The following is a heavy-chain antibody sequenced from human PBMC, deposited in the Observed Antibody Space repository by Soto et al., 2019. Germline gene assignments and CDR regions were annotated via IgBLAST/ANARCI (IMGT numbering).Heavy chain of an antibody. CDR1: GITVSRNY. Sequence: EEQLVESGGGLIQSGGSLRLSCAASGITVSRNYMSWVRQAPGKGLEWVSVIYGGGVTQYAEFVQGRFIISRDNSKNTFYLQMNSLRAEDTAVYYCARGGEEILDVYGMDVWGQGTTVTVSS. CDR2: IYGGGVT. D-gene: IGHD3-10*01. V-gene: IGHV3-53*01. J-gene: IGHJ6*02. CDR3: ARGGEEILDVYGMDV.